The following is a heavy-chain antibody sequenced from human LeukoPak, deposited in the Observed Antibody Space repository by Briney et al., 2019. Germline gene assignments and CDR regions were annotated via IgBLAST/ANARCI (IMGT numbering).Heavy chain of an antibody. V-gene: IGHV1-2*06. J-gene: IGHJ6*03. CDR3: ANFYGDYSEGYYYYIDV. Sequence: GASVKVSCKASGYPFIDYYMNWVRQAPGQGLEWMGRINPKSGDTEYAQKFQGRVAMTRDTSISTAFMELTSLRSDDTAVYYCANFYGDYSEGYYYYIDVWGKGTAVSVAS. D-gene: IGHD4-17*01. CDR1: GYPFIDYY. CDR2: INPKSGDT.